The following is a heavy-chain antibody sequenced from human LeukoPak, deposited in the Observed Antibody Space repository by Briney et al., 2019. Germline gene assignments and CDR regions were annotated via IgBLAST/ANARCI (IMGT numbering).Heavy chain of an antibody. Sequence: PSETLSLTCTVSGGSISSYYWSWIRQPPGKGLEWIGYIYYSGSTNYNPSLKSRVTISVDTSKNQFSLKLSSVTAADTAVYYCARVGHYYGSGSYYNPWDYYYGMDVWGKGTTVTVSS. J-gene: IGHJ6*04. CDR3: ARVGHYYGSGSYYNPWDYYYGMDV. D-gene: IGHD3-10*01. CDR2: IYYSGST. V-gene: IGHV4-59*01. CDR1: GGSISSYY.